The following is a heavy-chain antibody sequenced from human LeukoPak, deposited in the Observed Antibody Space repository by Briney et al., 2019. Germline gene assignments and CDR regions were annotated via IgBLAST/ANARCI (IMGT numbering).Heavy chain of an antibody. J-gene: IGHJ5*02. CDR3: ASYTGGTVTTYGWFDP. CDR2: ISYDGSNK. CDR1: GFTFSSYA. Sequence: PGRSLRLSCAASGFTFSSYAMHWVRQAPGKGLEWVAVISYDGSNKYYADSVKGRFTISRDNSKNTLYLQMNSLRAEDTAVYYCASYTGGTVTTYGWFDPWGQGTLVTASS. V-gene: IGHV3-30-3*01. D-gene: IGHD4-17*01.